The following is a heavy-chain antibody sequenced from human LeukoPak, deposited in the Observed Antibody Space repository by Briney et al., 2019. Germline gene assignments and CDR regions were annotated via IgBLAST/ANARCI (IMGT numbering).Heavy chain of an antibody. CDR2: ISAYNGNT. Sequence: ASVKVSCKASGYTFTSYGISWVRQAPGQGLEWMGWISAYNGNTNYAQKLQGRVTMTTDTSTSTAYMELRSLRSDDTAVYYCAGGPTIFGVVVVYYYYYYMDVWGKGTTVTVSS. D-gene: IGHD3-3*01. CDR3: AGGPTIFGVVVVYYYYYYMDV. V-gene: IGHV1-18*01. CDR1: GYTFTSYG. J-gene: IGHJ6*03.